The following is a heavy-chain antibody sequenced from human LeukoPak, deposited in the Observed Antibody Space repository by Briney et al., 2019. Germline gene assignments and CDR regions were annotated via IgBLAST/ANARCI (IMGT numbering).Heavy chain of an antibody. D-gene: IGHD2-2*01. CDR2: LYHPDST. V-gene: IGHV4-38-2*01. J-gene: IGHJ6*03. CDR1: GYPINSAYY. CDR3: ARQYDSYFYYYLDP. Sequence: SETLSLTCGVSGYPINSAYYRVWIRQPPGKGLEWIGSLYHPDSTYYNPSLKSRVTMSVDTSRNQFSLRLSFVTAADTAVYYCARQYDSYFYYYLDPWGTGTTVTVSS.